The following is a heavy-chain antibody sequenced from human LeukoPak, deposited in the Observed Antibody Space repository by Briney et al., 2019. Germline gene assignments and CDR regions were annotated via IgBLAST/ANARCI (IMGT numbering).Heavy chain of an antibody. D-gene: IGHD3-3*01. V-gene: IGHV3-21*01. CDR2: ISSSSSYI. CDR1: GFTFSSYS. CDR3: ARGRITIFGVAPVAAFDI. Sequence: PGGSLRLSCAASGFTFSSYSMNWVRHAPGKGLEWVSSISSSSSYIYYADSVKGRFTISRDNAKNSLYLQMNSLRAEDTAVYYCARGRITIFGVAPVAAFDIWGQGTMVTVSS. J-gene: IGHJ3*02.